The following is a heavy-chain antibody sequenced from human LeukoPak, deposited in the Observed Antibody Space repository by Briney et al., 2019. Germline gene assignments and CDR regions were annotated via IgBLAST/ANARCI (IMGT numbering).Heavy chain of an antibody. V-gene: IGHV4-59*01. Sequence: SETLSLTCTVFGDSISSYYWSWVRQPPGKGLEWIGYIYYSGSTNYNPSLKSRVTISVDTSKNQFSLKLSSVTAADTAVYYCARFTLRTIRGDAFDIWGQGTMVTVSS. CDR2: IYYSGST. CDR1: GDSISSYY. D-gene: IGHD2-8*01. J-gene: IGHJ3*02. CDR3: ARFTLRTIRGDAFDI.